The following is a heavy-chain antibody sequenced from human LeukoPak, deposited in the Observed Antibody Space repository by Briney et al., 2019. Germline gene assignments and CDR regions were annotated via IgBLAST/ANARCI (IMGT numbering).Heavy chain of an antibody. J-gene: IGHJ3*02. CDR3: AKDRATGFSDALDI. CDR2: LYSDGST. CDR1: GFTVSTNY. D-gene: IGHD2/OR15-2a*01. Sequence: GGSLRLSCAASGFTVSTNYMNWVRQAPGKGLEWVSVLYSDGSTYYADYVKGRFTISRDNSKNTLSLQMNSLRAEDTAFYYCAKDRATGFSDALDIWGQGTMVIVSS. V-gene: IGHV3-66*01.